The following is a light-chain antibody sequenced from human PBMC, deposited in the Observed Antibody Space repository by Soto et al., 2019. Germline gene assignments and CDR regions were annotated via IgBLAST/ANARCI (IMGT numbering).Light chain of an antibody. CDR2: EVS. CDR3: SSFTTSYTRV. V-gene: IGLV2-14*01. CDR1: SSDVGGYNY. J-gene: IGLJ1*01. Sequence: QSVLTQPASVSGSPGQSITISCTGTSSDVGGYNYVSWYQQHPGKAPKLMIYEVSNRPSGVSTRFSGSKSGNTASPTISGLQADDDADYYCSSFTTSYTRVFGSGTKVTVL.